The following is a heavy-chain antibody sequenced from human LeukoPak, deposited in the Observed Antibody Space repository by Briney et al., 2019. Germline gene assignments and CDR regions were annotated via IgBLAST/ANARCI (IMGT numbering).Heavy chain of an antibody. Sequence: GASVKVSCKASGYTFTSYGISWVRQAPGQRLEWLGWITVASGNTRYSENLQGRVTLTRDTSANTAYMELHNLKFEDTAVYYCVGGSLGYWGQGTLVTVSP. J-gene: IGHJ4*02. CDR2: ITVASGNT. CDR3: VGGSLGY. CDR1: GYTFTSYG. V-gene: IGHV1-18*01.